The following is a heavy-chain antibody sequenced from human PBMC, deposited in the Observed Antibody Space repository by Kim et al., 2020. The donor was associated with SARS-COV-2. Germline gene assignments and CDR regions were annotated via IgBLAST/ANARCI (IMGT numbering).Heavy chain of an antibody. J-gene: IGHJ6*02. Sequence: ASVKVSCKASGCPFATCGMNWVRQAPGQGLEWVGWIDTNTGNPMFGQGFSGRFAFALDTSVSTTYLQITSLKAEDTAVYYCAKGGMDVWGQGTTVTVSS. CDR2: IDTNTGNP. CDR3: AKGGMDV. V-gene: IGHV7-4-1*02. CDR1: GCPFATCG.